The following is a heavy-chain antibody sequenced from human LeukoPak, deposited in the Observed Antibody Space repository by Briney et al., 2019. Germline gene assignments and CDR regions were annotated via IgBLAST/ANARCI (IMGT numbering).Heavy chain of an antibody. CDR2: ISSSGATI. J-gene: IGHJ5*02. Sequence: PGGSLRLSCAASGFIFSTYSMNWVHQAPGKGLEWLSYISSSGATIYYLDSVKGRFTISRDNAKNSLYLQMSSLTDEDTAVYYCARARSPGSGQLWFDPWGQGTLVSVSS. CDR3: ARARSPGSGQLWFDP. CDR1: GFIFSTYS. V-gene: IGHV3-48*02. D-gene: IGHD2-15*01.